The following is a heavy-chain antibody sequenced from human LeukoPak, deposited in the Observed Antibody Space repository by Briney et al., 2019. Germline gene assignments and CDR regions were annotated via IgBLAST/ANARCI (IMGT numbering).Heavy chain of an antibody. CDR3: ARGTALQDY. CDR1: GFTFSTYW. D-gene: IGHD2-2*02. J-gene: IGHJ4*02. CDR2: INSDGSTT. Sequence: GGSLRLSCAASGFTFSTYWMHWVRQAPGKGLVWVLHINSDGSTTSYADSVKGRFTISRDNAQNTLYLQMNSLRAEDTAVYYCARGTALQDYWGQGTLVTVSS. V-gene: IGHV3-74*01.